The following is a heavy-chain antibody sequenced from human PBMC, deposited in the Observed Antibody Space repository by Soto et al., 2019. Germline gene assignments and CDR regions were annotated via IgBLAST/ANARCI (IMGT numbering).Heavy chain of an antibody. J-gene: IGHJ5*02. Sequence: ASVTVSFTASGSTFTSYGISWVRQAPGQGLEWMGWISAYNGNTNYAQKLQGRVTMTTDTSTSTAYMELRSLRSDDTAVYYCAREYSRNNWFDPWGQGTLVTVSS. V-gene: IGHV1-18*01. CDR3: AREYSRNNWFDP. D-gene: IGHD6-13*01. CDR2: ISAYNGNT. CDR1: GSTFTSYG.